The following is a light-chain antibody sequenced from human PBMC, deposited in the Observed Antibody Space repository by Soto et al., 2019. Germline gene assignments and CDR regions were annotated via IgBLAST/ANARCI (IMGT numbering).Light chain of an antibody. J-gene: IGKJ1*01. CDR3: QQYGSSPRRT. CDR1: QSVSSSY. Sequence: EIVLTQSPGTLSLSPGERATLSCRASQSVSSSYLAWYQQKPGQAPRLLIYGASSRATGIPDRFSGSGSGTDFPLTISRLEPEDFAVYYCQQYGSSPRRTFGQGPKVEIK. CDR2: GAS. V-gene: IGKV3-20*01.